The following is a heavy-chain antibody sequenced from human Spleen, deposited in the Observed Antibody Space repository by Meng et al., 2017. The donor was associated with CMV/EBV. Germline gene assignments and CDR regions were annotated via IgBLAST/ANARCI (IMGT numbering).Heavy chain of an antibody. V-gene: IGHV4-30-4*08. J-gene: IGHJ6*02. D-gene: IGHD3-3*01. Sequence: ISSDNYYWSWIRQPPGKGLEWIGYIYYSGSTYYNASLKSRITISVDTSKNQFSLKLSSVTAADTAVYYCARDPGSPLEWPLYGMDVWGQGTTVTVSS. CDR1: ISSDNYY. CDR3: ARDPGSPLEWPLYGMDV. CDR2: IYYSGST.